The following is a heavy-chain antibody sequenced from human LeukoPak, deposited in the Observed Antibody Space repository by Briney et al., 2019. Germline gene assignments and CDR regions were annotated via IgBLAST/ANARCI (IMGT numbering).Heavy chain of an antibody. CDR3: ARHRHGPCYDY. Sequence: SETLSLTRTVSGGSISSSSSDYYWGWVRHPPRKGLERIGSISYSGSTYYNPSLKSRVTISADTPNKQFPPKLTSVTPADTAVYYCARHRHGPCYDYWGQRTLVTVSS. CDR2: ISYSGST. J-gene: IGHJ4*02. CDR1: GGSISSSSSDYY. V-gene: IGHV4-39*01.